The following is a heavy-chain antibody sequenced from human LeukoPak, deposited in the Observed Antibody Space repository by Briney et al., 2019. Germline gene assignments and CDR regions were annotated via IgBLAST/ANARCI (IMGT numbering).Heavy chain of an antibody. V-gene: IGHV3-20*04. CDR2: INWNGVST. CDR3: ARPGAGKLDFDY. Sequence: PGGSLRLSCAASGFTFDDYGMSWVRQAPGKGLEWVSGINWNGVSTGYADSVKGRFTISRDNAKSSLYLQMNSLRAEDTALYYCARPGAGKLDFDYWGQGTLVTVSS. D-gene: IGHD6-13*01. J-gene: IGHJ4*02. CDR1: GFTFDDYG.